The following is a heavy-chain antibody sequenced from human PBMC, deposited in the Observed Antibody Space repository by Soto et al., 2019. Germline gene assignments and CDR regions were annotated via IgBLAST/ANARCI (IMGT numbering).Heavy chain of an antibody. CDR2: INPSAART. CDR3: ARGFGTSLYFFDY. J-gene: IGHJ4*02. Sequence: ASVKVSCKASAYTFTTDYIHWVRQAPGQGLEWMATINPSAARTGYAQKFQGRVTMTTDTSTSTVYMEVSSLTSADMAVYYCARGFGTSLYFFDYWGQGTLVTVSS. D-gene: IGHD2-2*01. V-gene: IGHV1-46*03. CDR1: AYTFTTDY.